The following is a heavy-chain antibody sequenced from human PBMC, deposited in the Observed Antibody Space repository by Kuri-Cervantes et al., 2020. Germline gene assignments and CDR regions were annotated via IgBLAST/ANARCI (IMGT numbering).Heavy chain of an antibody. V-gene: IGHV1-46*01. J-gene: IGHJ6*03. CDR2: INPSGGST. CDR3: ARPQGGIAASSRYYYYMDV. Sequence: ASVKVSCKASGYTFTSYYMHWVRQAPGQGLEWMGIINPSGGSTSYAQKFQGRVTMTRDTSTSTVYMELSSLRAEDTAVYYCARPQGGIAASSRYYYYMDVWGKGTTVTVSS. CDR1: GYTFTSYY. D-gene: IGHD6-13*01.